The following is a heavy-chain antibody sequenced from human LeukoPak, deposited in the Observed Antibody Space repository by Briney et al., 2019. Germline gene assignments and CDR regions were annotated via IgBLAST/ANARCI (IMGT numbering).Heavy chain of an antibody. CDR3: ARDPGATTYSYGCFDY. CDR1: GGPISSGDYY. D-gene: IGHD5-18*01. V-gene: IGHV4-30-4*01. J-gene: IGHJ4*02. Sequence: SETLSLTCTVSGGPISSGDYYWSWIRQPPGKGLERIGYIYYSGSTYYNPSLKSRVTISVDTSKNQFSLKLSSVTAADTAVYYCARDPGATTYSYGCFDYWGQGTLVTVSS. CDR2: IYYSGST.